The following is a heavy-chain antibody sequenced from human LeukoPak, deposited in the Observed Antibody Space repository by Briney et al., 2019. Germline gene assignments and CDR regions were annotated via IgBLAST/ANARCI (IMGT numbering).Heavy chain of an antibody. V-gene: IGHV1-46*01. CDR3: ARDLYDAFDI. J-gene: IGHJ3*02. Sequence: GASVKVSCKAFGYTFTSNYMHWVRQAPGQGPEWMGVISPSGGSTTYAQKFQGRVTLTRDMSTSTDYLELSSLRSEDTAVYYCARDLYDAFDIWGQGTMVTVSS. CDR2: ISPSGGST. CDR1: GYTFTSNY.